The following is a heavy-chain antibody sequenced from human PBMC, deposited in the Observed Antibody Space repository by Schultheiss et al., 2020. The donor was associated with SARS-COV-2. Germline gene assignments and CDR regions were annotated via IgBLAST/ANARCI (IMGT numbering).Heavy chain of an antibody. CDR1: GGSFSGYY. CDR2: IYYSGST. V-gene: IGHV4-34*01. D-gene: IGHD2-15*01. J-gene: IGHJ3*02. CDR3: AREDYSHAFDI. Sequence: SETLSLTCAVYGGSFSGYYWSWIRQPPGKGLEWIGYIYYSGSTYYNPSLKSRVTISVDTSKNQFSLKLSYVTAADTAVYYCAREDYSHAFDIWGQGTMVTVSS.